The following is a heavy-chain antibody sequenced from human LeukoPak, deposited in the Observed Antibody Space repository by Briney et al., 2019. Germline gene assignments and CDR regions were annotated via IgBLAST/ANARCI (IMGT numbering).Heavy chain of an antibody. Sequence: SETLSLTCTVSGDSISSDTYHWGWIRQPPGKGLQWIGSVYYAGSTYYNPSLKSRVRISVDTSKDQFYLKLFPVTAADTAMYYCARSGWPMGGFDPWGQGILSPSPQ. J-gene: IGHJ5*02. D-gene: IGHD3-10*01. CDR3: ARSGWPMGGFDP. CDR2: VYYAGST. V-gene: IGHV4-39*01. CDR1: GDSISSDTYH.